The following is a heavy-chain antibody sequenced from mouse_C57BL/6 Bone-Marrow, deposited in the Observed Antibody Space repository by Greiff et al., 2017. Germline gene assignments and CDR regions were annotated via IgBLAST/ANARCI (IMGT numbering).Heavy chain of an antibody. V-gene: IGHV2-9-1*01. J-gene: IGHJ3*01. CDR3: GRVWFPFAY. CDR2: IWTGGGT. D-gene: IGHD2-2*01. CDR1: GFSLTSYS. Sequence: VQVVESGPGLVAPSPSLSITCTVSGFSLTSYSISWVRQPPGKGLEWLGVIWTGGGTNYNSPLKSRLSISKDNTKSQVFLKMNSLQTDDAARYYCGRVWFPFAYWGQGTLVTVSA.